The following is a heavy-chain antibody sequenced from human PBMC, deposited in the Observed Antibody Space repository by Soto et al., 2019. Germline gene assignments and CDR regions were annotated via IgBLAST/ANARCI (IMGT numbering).Heavy chain of an antibody. CDR2: IYSGGST. J-gene: IGHJ6*02. CDR1: GFTVSSNY. D-gene: IGHD2-15*01. Sequence: GVLRLSCAASGFTVSSNYMSWVRQAAGKGLEWVSVIYSGGSTYYADSVKGRFTISRDNSKNTLYLQMNSLRAEDTAVYYCARLAVVAATGAVYYGMDVWGQGTTVTVSS. V-gene: IGHV3-53*01. CDR3: ARLAVVAATGAVYYGMDV.